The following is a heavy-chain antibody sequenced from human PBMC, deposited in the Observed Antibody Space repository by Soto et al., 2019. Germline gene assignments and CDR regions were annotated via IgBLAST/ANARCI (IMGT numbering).Heavy chain of an antibody. Sequence: EVLLVESGGGLVQPGGSLRLSCAASGFTFSSYWMSWVRQAPGKGLEWVANIKQDGSEKYYVDSVKGRFTISRDNAKNSLYLQMNSLRAEDTAVYYCARNGDYDNYYYGMDVWGQGTTVTVSS. CDR2: IKQDGSEK. V-gene: IGHV3-7*03. CDR1: GFTFSSYW. J-gene: IGHJ6*02. D-gene: IGHD4-17*01. CDR3: ARNGDYDNYYYGMDV.